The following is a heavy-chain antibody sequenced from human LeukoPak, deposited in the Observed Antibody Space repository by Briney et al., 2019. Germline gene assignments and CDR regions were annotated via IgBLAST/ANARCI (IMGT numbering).Heavy chain of an antibody. CDR1: GFTFRIYA. V-gene: IGHV3-23*01. CDR2: ITSSGDGT. D-gene: IGHD3-22*01. Sequence: GGSLRLSCAASGFTFRIYAMSWVRQAPGKGLQWVSSITSSGDGTYYADSVKGQFTISRDNPENMLYLQMNSLRVEDTAVYFCAKDRPNYYGSNGHYYRRDGDYWGQGTLVTVSS. CDR3: AKDRPNYYGSNGHYYRRDGDY. J-gene: IGHJ4*02.